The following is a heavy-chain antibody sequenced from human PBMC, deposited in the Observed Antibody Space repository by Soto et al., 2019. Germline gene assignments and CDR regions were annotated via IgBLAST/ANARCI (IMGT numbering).Heavy chain of an antibody. CDR3: PKQGPSSGWPDFDYGMDD. CDR1: GYSFTSYW. V-gene: IGHV5-10-1*01. D-gene: IGHD6-19*01. Sequence: GPSLKISCKCSGYSFTSYWISWVRQMPGKGLEWMGRIDPSDSYTNYSPSFQGHVTISADKSISTAYLQWSSPKASDTAMYYCPKQGPSSGWPDFDYGMDDWGNGAKVTV. CDR2: IDPSDSYT. J-gene: IGHJ6*04.